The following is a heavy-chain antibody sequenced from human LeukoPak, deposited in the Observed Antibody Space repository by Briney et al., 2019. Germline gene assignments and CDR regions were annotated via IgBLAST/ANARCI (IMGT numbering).Heavy chain of an antibody. CDR1: GGSISSGGYY. CDR3: ARADYYDSSGYRQNWYFDL. V-gene: IGHV4-31*03. CDR2: IYYSGST. D-gene: IGHD3-22*01. Sequence: SETLSLTCTVSGGSISSGGYYWSWIRQHPGKGLEWIGYIYYSGSTYYNPPLKSRVTISVDTSKNQFSLKLSSVTAADTAVYYCARADYYDSSGYRQNWYFDLWGRGTLVTVSS. J-gene: IGHJ2*01.